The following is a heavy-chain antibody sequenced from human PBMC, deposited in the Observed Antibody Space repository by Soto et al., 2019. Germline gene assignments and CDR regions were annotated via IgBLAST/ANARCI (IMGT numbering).Heavy chain of an antibody. Sequence: EVQLVESGGGLVQPGRSLRLSCAASGFTFDDYAMHWVRQAPGKGLEWVSGISWNSGSIGYADSVKGRFTISRDNAKNSLYLQMNSLRAEDTALYYCAKDRGRWELPSWGHDYWGQGTLVTVSS. V-gene: IGHV3-9*01. J-gene: IGHJ4*02. CDR3: AKDRGRWELPSWGHDY. CDR1: GFTFDDYA. D-gene: IGHD1-26*01. CDR2: ISWNSGSI.